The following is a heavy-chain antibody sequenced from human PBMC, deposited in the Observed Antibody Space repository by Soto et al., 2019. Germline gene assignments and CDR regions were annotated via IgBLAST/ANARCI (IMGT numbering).Heavy chain of an antibody. J-gene: IGHJ6*02. CDR3: AKDVFPPSTIFGVVIPYYYYGMDV. CDR1: GFTFSSYA. CDR2: ISGSGGST. Sequence: GGSLRLSCAASGFTFSSYAMSWVRQAPGKGLEWVSAISGSGGSTYYADSVKGRFTISRGNSKNTLYLQMNSLRAEDTAVYYCAKDVFPPSTIFGVVIPYYYYGMDVWGQGTTVTVSS. V-gene: IGHV3-23*01. D-gene: IGHD3-3*01.